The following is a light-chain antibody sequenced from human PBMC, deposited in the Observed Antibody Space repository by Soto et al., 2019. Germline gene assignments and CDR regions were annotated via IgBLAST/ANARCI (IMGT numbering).Light chain of an antibody. J-gene: IGLJ2*01. V-gene: IGLV6-57*01. Sequence: NFMLTQPHSLSESPGKTVTISCTRTSGSIASNYVQWYQQRPGSSPTAVIYDDKQRPSGVPDRFSGSIDSSSNSASLTISGLQTEDEADYYCQSYENSIVIFGGGTKLTVL. CDR2: DDK. CDR3: QSYENSIVI. CDR1: SGSIASNY.